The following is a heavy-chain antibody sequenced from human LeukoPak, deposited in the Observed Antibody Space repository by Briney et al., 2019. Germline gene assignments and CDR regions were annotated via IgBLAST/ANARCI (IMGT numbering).Heavy chain of an antibody. J-gene: IGHJ6*04. D-gene: IGHD3-9*01. CDR2: ISSSSSYI. Sequence: GGSLRLSCAASGFTFSSYSMNWVRQAPGKGLEWVSSISSSSSYIYYADSVKGRFTISRDNAKNSLYLQMNSLRAEGTAVYYCARDQEYDILTGYQSYYYYYGMDDWGKGTTVTVSS. CDR1: GFTFSSYS. CDR3: ARDQEYDILTGYQSYYYYYGMDD. V-gene: IGHV3-21*01.